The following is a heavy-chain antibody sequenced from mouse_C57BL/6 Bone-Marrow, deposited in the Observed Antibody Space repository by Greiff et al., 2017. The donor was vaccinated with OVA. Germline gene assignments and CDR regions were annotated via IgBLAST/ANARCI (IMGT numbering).Heavy chain of an antibody. V-gene: IGHV1-64*01. D-gene: IGHD2-3*01. CDR3: ARERKFLYYFDY. Sequence: QVHVKQPGAELVKPGASVKLSCKASGYTFTSYWMHWVKQRPGQGLEWIGMIHPNSGSTNYNEKFKSKATLTVDKSSSTAYMQLSSLTSEDSAVYYCARERKFLYYFDYWGQGTTLTVSS. J-gene: IGHJ2*01. CDR2: IHPNSGST. CDR1: GYTFTSYW.